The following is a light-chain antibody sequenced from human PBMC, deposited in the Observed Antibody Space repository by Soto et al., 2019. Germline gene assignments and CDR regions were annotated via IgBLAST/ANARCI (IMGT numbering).Light chain of an antibody. Sequence: QPVLTQPASVSGSPGQSITISCTGTSSDVGGYNFVSWYQHHPGKAPKLMIYEVSNRPSGVSYRFSGSKSGNTASLTISGLQAEDEADYYCSSYTSSSTVVFGGGTQLTVL. CDR2: EVS. V-gene: IGLV2-14*01. CDR3: SSYTSSSTVV. CDR1: SSDVGGYNF. J-gene: IGLJ2*01.